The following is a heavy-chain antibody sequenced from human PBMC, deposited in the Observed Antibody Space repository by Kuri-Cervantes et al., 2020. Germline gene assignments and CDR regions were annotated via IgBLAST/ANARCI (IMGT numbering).Heavy chain of an antibody. CDR3: ARGALQWELLTGYFDY. V-gene: IGHV3-48*04. CDR1: GFTFSSYS. CDR2: ISSSSSTI. D-gene: IGHD1-26*01. J-gene: IGHJ4*02. Sequence: GGSLRLSCAASGFTFSSYSMNWVRQAPGKGLEWVSYISSSSSTIYYADSVKGRFTISRDNAKNSLYLQMNSLRAEDTAVYYCARGALQWELLTGYFDYWGQGTLVTVSS.